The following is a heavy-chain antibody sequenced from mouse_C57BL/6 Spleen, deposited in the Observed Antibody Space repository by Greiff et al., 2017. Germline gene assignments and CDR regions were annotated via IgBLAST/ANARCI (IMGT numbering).Heavy chain of an antibody. Sequence: VKLQQSGPELVKPGASVKISCKASGYAFSSSWMNWVKQRPGKGLEWIGRIYPGDGDTNYNGKFKGKATLTADKSSSTAYMQLSSLTSEDSAVYFCARDNYGSRGAMDYWGQGTSVTVSS. CDR2: IYPGDGDT. CDR3: ARDNYGSRGAMDY. J-gene: IGHJ4*01. D-gene: IGHD1-1*01. V-gene: IGHV1-82*01. CDR1: GYAFSSSW.